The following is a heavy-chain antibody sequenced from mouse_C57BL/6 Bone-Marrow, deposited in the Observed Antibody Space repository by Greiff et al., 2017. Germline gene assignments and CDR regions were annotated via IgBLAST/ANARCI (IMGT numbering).Heavy chain of an antibody. CDR1: GFNIKNTY. V-gene: IGHV14-3*01. J-gene: IGHJ2*01. Sequence: EVKLVESVAELVRPGASVKLSCTASGFNIKNTYMHWVKQRPEQGLEWIGRIDPANGNTKYAPKFQGKATITADTSSNTAYLQLSSLTSEDTAIYYCARKTDITRGYYFDYWGQGTTRTVSS. CDR3: ARKTDITRGYYFDY. CDR2: IDPANGNT. D-gene: IGHD1-1*01.